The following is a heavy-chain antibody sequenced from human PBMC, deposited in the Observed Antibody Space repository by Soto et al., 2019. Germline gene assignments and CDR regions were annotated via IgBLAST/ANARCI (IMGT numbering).Heavy chain of an antibody. D-gene: IGHD6-6*01. CDR1: GFTFSSYC. J-gene: IGHJ5*02. CDR2: IKQDGSEK. Sequence: GSLRLSCAASGFTFSSYCMSWVRQAPGKGLEWVANIKQDGSEKYYVDSVKGRFTISRDNAKNSLYLQMNSLRAEDTAVYYCARDLIAALNWFDPWGQGTLVTVSS. V-gene: IGHV3-7*01. CDR3: ARDLIAALNWFDP.